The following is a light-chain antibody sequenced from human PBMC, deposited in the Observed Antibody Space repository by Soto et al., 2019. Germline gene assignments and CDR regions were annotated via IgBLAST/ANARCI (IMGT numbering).Light chain of an antibody. V-gene: IGKV3-11*01. J-gene: IGKJ4*01. CDR1: QSVSTY. CDR2: DAS. CDR3: LHRYNWPLT. Sequence: EIVLTQSPGTLSLSPGERVTLSCRASQSVSTYLAWYQHKPGQAPRLLIYDASNRATGIPARFSGSGSGTDFTLTISRLEPEDSAVYYCLHRYNWPLTFGGGTKVEIK.